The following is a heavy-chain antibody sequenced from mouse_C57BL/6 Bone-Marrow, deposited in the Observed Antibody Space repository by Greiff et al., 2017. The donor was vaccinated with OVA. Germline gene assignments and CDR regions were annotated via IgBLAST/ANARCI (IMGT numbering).Heavy chain of an antibody. V-gene: IGHV1-22*01. D-gene: IGHD2-5*01. CDR1: GYTFTDYN. CDR3: GYSNYWYFDV. Sequence: VHVKQSGPELVKPGASVKMSCKASGYTFTDYNMHWVKQSHGKSLEWIGYINPNNGGTSYNQKFKGKATLTVNKSSSTAYMELRSLTSEDSAVYYCGYSNYWYFDVWGTGTTVTVSS. J-gene: IGHJ1*03. CDR2: INPNNGGT.